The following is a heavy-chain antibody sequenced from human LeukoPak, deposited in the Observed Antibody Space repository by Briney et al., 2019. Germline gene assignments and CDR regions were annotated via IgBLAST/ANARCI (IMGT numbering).Heavy chain of an antibody. Sequence: APVKVSCKASGYTFTSYDITWLRQSTGQGLDWMGWMNPNSGNTGYAQKFQGRVTMTRNTSISTAYMELSSLRSEDTSVYYCARGHYDILTEYYFDYWGQGTLVTVSS. D-gene: IGHD3-9*01. CDR2: MNPNSGNT. J-gene: IGHJ4*02. CDR3: ARGHYDILTEYYFDY. CDR1: GYTFTSYD. V-gene: IGHV1-8*01.